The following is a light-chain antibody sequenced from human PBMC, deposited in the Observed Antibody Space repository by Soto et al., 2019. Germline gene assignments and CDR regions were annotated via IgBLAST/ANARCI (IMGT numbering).Light chain of an antibody. CDR3: SSYTSSSTLVV. CDR2: EVS. CDR1: SSDVGGYKY. Sequence: QSVLTQPASVSGSPGQSITISCTGTSSDVGGYKYVSWYQKHPGKAPKLIIYEVSNRPSGVSNRFSGSKSGNTASLTISGLQAEDEADYYCSSYTSSSTLVVFGGGTKLTVL. J-gene: IGLJ2*01. V-gene: IGLV2-14*01.